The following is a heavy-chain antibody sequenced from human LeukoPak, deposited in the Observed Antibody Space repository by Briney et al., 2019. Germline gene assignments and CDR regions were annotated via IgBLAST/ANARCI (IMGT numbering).Heavy chain of an antibody. D-gene: IGHD3-22*01. CDR1: GGTFSSYA. Sequence: SVKVSCKASGGTFSSYAISWVRQPPGQGLEWMGGIIPIFGTANYAQKFQGTVTITADESTSTAYMELSSLRSEDTAVYYCASVPYDSSGYLDYWGQGTLVTVSS. CDR3: ASVPYDSSGYLDY. J-gene: IGHJ4*02. CDR2: IIPIFGTA. V-gene: IGHV1-69*13.